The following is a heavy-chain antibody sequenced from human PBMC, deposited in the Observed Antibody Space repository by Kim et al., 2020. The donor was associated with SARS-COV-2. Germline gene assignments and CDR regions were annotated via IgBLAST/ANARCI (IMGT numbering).Heavy chain of an antibody. Sequence: YYADSVKGRFTISRDNAKNTLDLQMNSLRAEDTAVYYCAKVGTGAADFDYWGQGTLVTVSS. V-gene: IGHV3-23*01. J-gene: IGHJ4*02. D-gene: IGHD6-25*01. CDR3: AKVGTGAADFDY.